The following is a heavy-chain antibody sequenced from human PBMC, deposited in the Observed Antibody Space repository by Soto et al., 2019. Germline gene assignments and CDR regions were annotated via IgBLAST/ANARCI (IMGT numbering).Heavy chain of an antibody. D-gene: IGHD3-3*01. CDR3: ARAGLYYDASRMDF. CDR1: GIPVSSNY. J-gene: IGHJ6*02. V-gene: IGHV3-53*04. Sequence: EVQLVESGGGLVQPGGSLRLSCVASGIPVSSNYMTWVRQAPGTVLEWVSVLYSGGDTYYANSVKGRFTISRHDSTNILFLQMNSLTAEDTAVYYCARAGLYYDASRMDFLGHWTTVTV. CDR2: LYSGGDT.